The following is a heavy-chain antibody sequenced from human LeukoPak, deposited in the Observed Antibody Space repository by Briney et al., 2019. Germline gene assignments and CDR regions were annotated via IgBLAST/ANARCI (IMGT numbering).Heavy chain of an antibody. CDR1: GGSISSYY. CDR3: ARLSGIAAAGGSNWFDP. Sequence: PSETLSLTCTVSGGSISSYYWSWIRQPPGKGLEWIGYIYYSGSTNYNPSLKSRVTISVDTSKNQFSLKLSSVTAADTAVYYCARLSGIAAAGGSNWFDPWGQGTLVTVSS. CDR2: IYYSGST. J-gene: IGHJ5*02. D-gene: IGHD6-13*01. V-gene: IGHV4-59*01.